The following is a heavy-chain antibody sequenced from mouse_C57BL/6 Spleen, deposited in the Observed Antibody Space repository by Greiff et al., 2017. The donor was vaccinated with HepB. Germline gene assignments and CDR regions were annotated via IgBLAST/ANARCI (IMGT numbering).Heavy chain of an antibody. CDR1: GYTFTGYW. Sequence: QVQLQQSGAELMKPGASVKLSCKATGYTFTGYWIEWVKQRPGHGLEWIGEILPGSGSTNYNEKFKGKATFTADTSSNTAYMQLSSPTTEDSAIYYCARRKKDVFDYWGQGTTLTVSS. J-gene: IGHJ2*01. CDR3: ARRKKDVFDY. V-gene: IGHV1-9*01. CDR2: ILPGSGST.